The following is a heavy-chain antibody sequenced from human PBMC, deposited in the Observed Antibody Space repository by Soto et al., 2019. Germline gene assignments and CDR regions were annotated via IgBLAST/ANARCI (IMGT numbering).Heavy chain of an antibody. V-gene: IGHV3-33*06. CDR3: AKEALVDTAMDTTGVDAFDI. CDR2: IWYDGSNK. CDR1: GFTFSIYG. D-gene: IGHD5-18*01. Sequence: QVQLVESGGGVVQPGRSLRLSCAASGFTFSIYGMHWVRQAPGEGLEWVAVIWYDGSNKYYADSVKGRFTISRDNSKNTLYLQMNSLRAEDTAVYYCAKEALVDTAMDTTGVDAFDIWGQGTMVTVSS. J-gene: IGHJ3*02.